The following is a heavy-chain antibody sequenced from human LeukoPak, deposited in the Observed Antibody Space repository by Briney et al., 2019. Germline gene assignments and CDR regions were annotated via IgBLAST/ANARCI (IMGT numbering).Heavy chain of an antibody. V-gene: IGHV3-7*01. Sequence: GGSLRLSCLASGYTFSDHWMSWVRQAPGKRLEWVAHIGRDGIHKGYVDSVEGRFTISGDNARNSVFLEMSNLRAEDSAVYFCAKYLNRAFDYWGQGSPVTVSS. D-gene: IGHD1-14*01. CDR3: AKYLNRAFDY. J-gene: IGHJ4*02. CDR1: GYTFSDHW. CDR2: IGRDGIHK.